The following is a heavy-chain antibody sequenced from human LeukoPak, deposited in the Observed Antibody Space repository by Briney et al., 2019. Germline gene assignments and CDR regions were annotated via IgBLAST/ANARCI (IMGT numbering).Heavy chain of an antibody. V-gene: IGHV4-39*07. CDR2: IFYSGST. D-gene: IGHD3-10*01. CDR3: AKSNGYGLVEI. CDR1: GGSISTSSYY. Sequence: SETLSLTCTVSGGSISTSSYYWGWVRQPPGKGLEWIGNIFYSGSTYYSPSLKSPVTISLDTSRNQFSLKLNSVTAADTAVYYCAKSNGYGLVEIWGQGTMVTVSS. J-gene: IGHJ3*02.